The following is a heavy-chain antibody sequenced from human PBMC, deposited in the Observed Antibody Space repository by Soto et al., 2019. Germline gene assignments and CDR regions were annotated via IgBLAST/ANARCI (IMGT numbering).Heavy chain of an antibody. D-gene: IGHD2-15*01. V-gene: IGHV3-33*01. CDR3: ARDDLVGSCPDY. Sequence: PGGSLRLSCAASGFTFSSYGMHWVRQAPGKGLEWVAVIWYDGSNKYYADSVKGRFTISRDNSKNTLYLQMNSLRAEDTAVYYCARDDLVGSCPDYWGQGTLVTVSS. CDR2: IWYDGSNK. CDR1: GFTFSSYG. J-gene: IGHJ4*02.